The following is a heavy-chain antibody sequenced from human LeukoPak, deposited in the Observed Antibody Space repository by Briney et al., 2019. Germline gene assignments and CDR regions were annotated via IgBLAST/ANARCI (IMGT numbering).Heavy chain of an antibody. CDR1: GSTFSNYA. Sequence: GGSLRLSCAASGSTFSNYAMSWVRQAPGKGLEWVSAISGSASSTYHADSVKGRFTISRDNAKNSLYLQMNSLRAEDTAVYYCAREYSNYEDYYYYYMDVWGKGTTVTVSS. V-gene: IGHV3-23*01. J-gene: IGHJ6*03. CDR3: AREYSNYEDYYYYYMDV. D-gene: IGHD4-11*01. CDR2: ISGSASST.